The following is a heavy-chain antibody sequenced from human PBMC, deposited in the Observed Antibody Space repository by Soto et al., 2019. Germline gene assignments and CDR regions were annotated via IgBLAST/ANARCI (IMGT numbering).Heavy chain of an antibody. CDR3: ARDDAFDP. D-gene: IGHD2-2*01. V-gene: IGHV3-30-3*01. Sequence: PVGSLRLCCAASGFTFSSYAMHWVRQAPGKGLEWVAVISYDGSNKYYADSVKGRFTISRDNSKNTLYLQMNSLRAEDTAVYYCARDDAFDPWGQGTLVTVSS. CDR2: ISYDGSNK. J-gene: IGHJ5*02. CDR1: GFTFSSYA.